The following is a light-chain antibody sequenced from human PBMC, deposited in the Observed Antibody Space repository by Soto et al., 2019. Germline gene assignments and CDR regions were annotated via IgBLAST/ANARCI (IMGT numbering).Light chain of an antibody. CDR3: QKYNNDPPWT. CDR2: AAS. V-gene: IGKV1-27*01. CDR1: PGIANH. Sequence: DIQMTQSPSSLSASVGDRVTIPCRASPGIANHVAWYQQKPGKFPKLLVYAASVLQSGVPSRFSGSGSGTDFTLTIRSLQPEDVATYYCQKYNNDPPWTFGQGTKVEIK. J-gene: IGKJ1*01.